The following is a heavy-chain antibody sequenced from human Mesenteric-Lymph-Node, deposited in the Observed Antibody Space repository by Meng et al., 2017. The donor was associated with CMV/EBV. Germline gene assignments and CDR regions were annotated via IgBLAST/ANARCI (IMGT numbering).Heavy chain of an antibody. J-gene: IGHJ4*02. D-gene: IGHD3-10*01. Sequence: SGFSLTTSGVGVGWIRQPPGKALEWLALIYWDDDKRSLPSLPRRLPITKDTSKNQVVLSMTNMDPVDTATYYCAHSVWFGELSPYFDFWGQGTLVTVSS. CDR3: AHSVWFGELSPYFDF. CDR2: IYWDDDK. V-gene: IGHV2-5*02. CDR1: GFSLTTSGVG.